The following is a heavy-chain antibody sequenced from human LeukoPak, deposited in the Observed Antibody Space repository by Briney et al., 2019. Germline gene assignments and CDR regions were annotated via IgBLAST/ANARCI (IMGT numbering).Heavy chain of an antibody. D-gene: IGHD6-19*01. CDR3: ARRGSGWYVDY. V-gene: IGHV5-51*01. CDR1: GYTFTSYW. J-gene: IGHJ4*02. Sequence: KIGESLKISCKASGYTFTSYWIGWVRQMPGKGLEWMGIIYPGDSDTRYSPSFQGQVSISVDKSISTAYLQWSSLKASDTAMYYCARRGSGWYVDYWGQGTLVTVSS. CDR2: IYPGDSDT.